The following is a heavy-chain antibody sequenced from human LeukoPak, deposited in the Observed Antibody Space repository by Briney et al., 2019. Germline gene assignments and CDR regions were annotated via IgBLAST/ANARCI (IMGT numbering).Heavy chain of an antibody. CDR2: INPTGGST. V-gene: IGHV1-46*01. D-gene: IGHD2/OR15-2a*01. CDR1: GYTFTSYY. Sequence: GASVKASCKASGYTFTSYYMHWVRQAPGQGLEWMGLINPTGGSTGYAQKFQGRVTITADESTSTAYMELSSLRSEDTAVYYCARGSFYYWYFDLWGRGTLVTVSS. J-gene: IGHJ2*01. CDR3: ARGSFYYWYFDL.